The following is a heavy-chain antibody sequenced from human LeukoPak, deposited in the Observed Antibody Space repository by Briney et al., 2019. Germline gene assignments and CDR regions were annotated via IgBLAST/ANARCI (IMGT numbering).Heavy chain of an antibody. J-gene: IGHJ4*02. CDR3: ANFRYSRGYGVFDY. CDR2: IIPIFGTA. Sequence: ASVKVSCKASGGTFSSYAISWVRQAPGQGLEWMGGIIPIFGTANYAQKFQGRVTITADKSTSTAYMELSSLRSEDTAVYYCANFRYSRGYGVFDYWGQGTLVTVSS. CDR1: GGTFSSYA. V-gene: IGHV1-69*06. D-gene: IGHD6-19*01.